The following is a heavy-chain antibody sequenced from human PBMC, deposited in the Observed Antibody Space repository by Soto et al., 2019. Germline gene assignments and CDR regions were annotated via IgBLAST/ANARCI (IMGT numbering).Heavy chain of an antibody. CDR1: GGSISSYY. V-gene: IGHV4-59*01. J-gene: IGHJ4*02. Sequence: QVQLQESGPGLVKPSETLSLTCTVSGGSISSYYWSWIRQPPGEGLEWIGYFYYSGSTNYNPSLKSRVTISVDTSKNQFSLKLSSVTAADTAVYYCVAGSGWRGPLGYWGQGTLVTVSS. CDR3: VAGSGWRGPLGY. D-gene: IGHD6-19*01. CDR2: FYYSGST.